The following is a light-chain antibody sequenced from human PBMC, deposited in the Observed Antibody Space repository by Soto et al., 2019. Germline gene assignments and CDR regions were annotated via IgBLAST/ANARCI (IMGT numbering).Light chain of an antibody. J-gene: IGLJ3*02. V-gene: IGLV1-47*02. CDR2: SNN. Sequence: QSVLTQPASVSGSPGQSITISCTGTSSDVGSYNLVSWYQQHPGKAPKLLIYSNNQRPSGVPDRFSGSKSGTSASLAISGLRSEDEADYYCAAWDDSLSGWVFGGGTQLTVL. CDR3: AAWDDSLSGWV. CDR1: SSDVGSYNL.